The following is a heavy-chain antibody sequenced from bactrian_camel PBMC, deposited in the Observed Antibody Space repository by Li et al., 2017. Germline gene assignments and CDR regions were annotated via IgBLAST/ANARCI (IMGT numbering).Heavy chain of an antibody. CDR3: AADYSQCYYDLRVWEYQY. D-gene: IGHD3*01. Sequence: HVQLVESGGGSVQAGGSLRLSCAASGYIYSMSCMGWFRQAPGKEAEGVAAIDESGTSSYFDSAKGRFTISHDNANDTVYLQMNSLKPEDTAMYYCAADYSQCYYDLRVWEYQYLGQGTQVTVS. V-gene: IGHV3S53*01. CDR1: GYIYSMSC. CDR2: IDESGTS. J-gene: IGHJ4*01.